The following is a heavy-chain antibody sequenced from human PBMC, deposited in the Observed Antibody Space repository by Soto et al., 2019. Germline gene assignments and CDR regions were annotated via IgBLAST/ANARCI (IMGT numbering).Heavy chain of an antibody. V-gene: IGHV5-51*01. CDR2: IYPGDSDT. CDR1: GYSFTSYW. Sequence: GEALKISCKGSGYSFTSYWIGWVRQMPGKGLEWMGIIYPGDSDTRYSPSCQGQVTISADKSISTAYLQWSSLKASDTAMYYCATSARARYFSPYDYWGQGTLVTVSS. CDR3: ATSARARYFSPYDY. J-gene: IGHJ4*02. D-gene: IGHD1-20*01.